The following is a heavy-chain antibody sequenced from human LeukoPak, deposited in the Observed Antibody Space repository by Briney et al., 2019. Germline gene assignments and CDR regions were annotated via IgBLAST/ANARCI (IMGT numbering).Heavy chain of an antibody. V-gene: IGHV4-59*01. CDR1: GGSISSYY. J-gene: IGHJ4*02. CDR2: IYYSGST. Sequence: SETLSLTCTVSGGSISSYYWSWIRQPPGKGLEWIGYIYYSGSTNYNPSLKSRVTISVDPSKNQFSLKLSSVIAADTAVYYCAREAYCGGDCYSGFDYWGQGTLVTVSS. CDR3: AREAYCGGDCYSGFDY. D-gene: IGHD2-21*02.